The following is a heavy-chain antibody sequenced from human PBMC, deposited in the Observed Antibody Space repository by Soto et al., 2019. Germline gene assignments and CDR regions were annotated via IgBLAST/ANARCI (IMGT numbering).Heavy chain of an antibody. V-gene: IGHV4-34*01. D-gene: IGHD3-3*01. Sequence: QVQLQQWGAGLLKPSETLSLTCAVYGGSFSGYYWSWIRQPPGKGLEWIGEINHSGSTNYNPSLKSRVTISVVTSKNLFFLKLSSVTAADTSVYYCARAIGITIFGAKPSFDYWGQGTLVTVSS. J-gene: IGHJ4*02. CDR2: INHSGST. CDR1: GGSFSGYY. CDR3: ARAIGITIFGAKPSFDY.